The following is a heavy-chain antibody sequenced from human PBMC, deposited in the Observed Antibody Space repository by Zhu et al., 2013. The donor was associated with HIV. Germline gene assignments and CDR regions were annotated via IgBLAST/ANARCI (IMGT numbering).Heavy chain of an antibody. CDR3: ARSSGIAVAGASTFDY. V-gene: IGHV4-34*01. J-gene: IGHJ4*02. CDR1: GGSFSGYY. D-gene: IGHD6-19*01. Sequence: QVQLQQWGAGLLKPSETLSLTCAVYGGSFSGYYWSWIRQPPGKGLEWIGEINHSGSTNYNPSLKSRVTISVDTSKNQFSLKLSSVTAADTAVYYCARSSGIAVAGASTFDYWGQGTPGHRSPQ. CDR2: INHSGST.